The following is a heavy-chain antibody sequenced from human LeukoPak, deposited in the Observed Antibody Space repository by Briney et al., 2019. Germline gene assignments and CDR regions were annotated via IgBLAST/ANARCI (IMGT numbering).Heavy chain of an antibody. CDR1: GGSISSGSYY. V-gene: IGHV4-61*02. CDR3: ARIAARPRNYYYMDV. J-gene: IGHJ6*03. D-gene: IGHD6-6*01. Sequence: SQTLSLTCTVSGGSISSGSYYWSWIRQPAGKGLEWIGRIYTSGSTNYNPSLKSRVTISVDTSKNQFSLKLSSVTAADTAVYYCARIAARPRNYYYMDVWGKGTTVTVSS. CDR2: IYTSGST.